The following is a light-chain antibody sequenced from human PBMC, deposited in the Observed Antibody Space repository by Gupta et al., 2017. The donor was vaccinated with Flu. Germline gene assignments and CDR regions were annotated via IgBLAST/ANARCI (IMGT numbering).Light chain of an antibody. J-gene: IGKJ4*01. Sequence: DRVTITCRASQSISRYLNWYQVNPGKAPKLLIYAASSLQSGVPSRFSGGGSGTEFALTISSLQPEDFATYYCQQTYDTLALAFGGGTKVEIK. CDR3: QQTYDTLALA. CDR1: QSISRY. CDR2: AAS. V-gene: IGKV1-39*01.